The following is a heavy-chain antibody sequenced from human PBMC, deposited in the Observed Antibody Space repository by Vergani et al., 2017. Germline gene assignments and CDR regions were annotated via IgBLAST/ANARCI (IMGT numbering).Heavy chain of an antibody. CDR2: IYYSGST. Sequence: QLQLQESGSGLVKPSATLSLTCSVSGASIRSSNYYWGWIRQPPGKGLEWIASIYYSGSTYYNPSLKSRVTISVDTSKNQFSLKRSSVTAADTAVYFCARHSTVEWLVKLGWIDPWGQGILVTVSS. V-gene: IGHV4-39*01. CDR1: GASIRSSNYY. CDR3: ARHSTVEWLVKLGWIDP. D-gene: IGHD6-19*01. J-gene: IGHJ5*02.